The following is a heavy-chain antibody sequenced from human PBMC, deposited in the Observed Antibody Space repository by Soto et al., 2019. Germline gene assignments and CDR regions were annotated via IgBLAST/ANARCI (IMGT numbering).Heavy chain of an antibody. CDR2: ISGSGGST. Sequence: EVQLLESGGGLVQPGGSLSPSFAALGLTLRTYPLSWVRRPPGRGREWVSVISGSGGSTYYADSVKGRFTISRDNSKNTLYLQMNSLRAEDTAVYYCAKERYSSSWYGGDYWGQGTLVTVSS. CDR3: AKERYSSSWYGGDY. D-gene: IGHD6-13*01. J-gene: IGHJ4*02. V-gene: IGHV3-23*01. CDR1: GLTLRTYP.